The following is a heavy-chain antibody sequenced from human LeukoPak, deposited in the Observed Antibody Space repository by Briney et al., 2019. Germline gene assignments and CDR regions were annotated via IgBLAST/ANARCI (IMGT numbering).Heavy chain of an antibody. CDR3: AREQNDGSGSSVRG. J-gene: IGHJ4*02. CDR2: IILILGIA. V-gene: IGHV1-69*04. CDR1: VGTFSPYA. Sequence: GASVNVSCKASVGTFSPYAISGVRQAAGQGLEWMGRIILILGIANYAQKFQGRVTITADKSTSTAYMELSSLRSEDTAVYYCAREQNDGSGSSVRGWGQGTLVTVSS. D-gene: IGHD3-10*01.